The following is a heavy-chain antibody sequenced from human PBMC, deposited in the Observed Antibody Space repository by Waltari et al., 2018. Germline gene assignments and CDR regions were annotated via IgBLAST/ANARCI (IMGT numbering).Heavy chain of an antibody. V-gene: IGHV1-8*02. Sequence: QLQLVQSGAEVKKPGASVKVYCKAAGYTFTSYAINWVRQATGQGLEWMGWRNPNRGKTGYAQKCQYRVTMTRNTSISTAYMELSSLRSEDTSVYYCALRYSGYGPPFHYWGQGTLVTVSS. CDR1: GYTFTSYA. D-gene: IGHD5-12*01. J-gene: IGHJ4*02. CDR2: RNPNRGKT. CDR3: ALRYSGYGPPFHY.